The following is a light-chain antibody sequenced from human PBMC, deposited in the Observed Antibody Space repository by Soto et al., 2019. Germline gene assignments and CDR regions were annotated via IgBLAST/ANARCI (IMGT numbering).Light chain of an antibody. CDR1: QSISSY. J-gene: IGKJ4*01. CDR2: AAS. Sequence: DIQMTQSPSSLSASVGDRVTITCRASQSISSYLNWYQQKPGKAPKLLIYAASSLQSGVPSRFSGSGSGTEFTLTISSLQPEDFATYYCLQHNGYPLTFGGGTKVDIK. V-gene: IGKV1-17*01. CDR3: LQHNGYPLT.